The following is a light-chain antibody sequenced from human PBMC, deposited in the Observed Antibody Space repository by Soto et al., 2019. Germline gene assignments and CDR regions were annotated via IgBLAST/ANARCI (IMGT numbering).Light chain of an antibody. Sequence: EIVLTQSPGTLSLSPGERATLSCRASQSVSSGYLAWYQQKPGQAPRLLIYGASSRATVIPGRFSGSGAWTTFTRPISRLEAEEFAVYYCQQYGSSPWTFGQGTKVEIK. J-gene: IGKJ1*01. CDR1: QSVSSGY. CDR2: GAS. V-gene: IGKV3-20*01. CDR3: QQYGSSPWT.